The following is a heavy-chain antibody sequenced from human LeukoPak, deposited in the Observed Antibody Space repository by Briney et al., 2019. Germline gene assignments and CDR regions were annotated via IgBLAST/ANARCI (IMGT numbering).Heavy chain of an antibody. V-gene: IGHV3-23*01. CDR1: GFTFSSYA. CDR3: AKDHPTPGGYSGYDEPGSSDAFDI. CDR2: ISGSGGST. D-gene: IGHD5-12*01. J-gene: IGHJ3*02. Sequence: GGSLRLSCAASGFTFSSYAMSWVRQAPGKGLEWVSAISGSGGSTYYADSVKGRFTISRDNSKNTLYLQMNSLRAEDTAVYYCAKDHPTPGGYSGYDEPGSSDAFDIWGQGTMVTVSS.